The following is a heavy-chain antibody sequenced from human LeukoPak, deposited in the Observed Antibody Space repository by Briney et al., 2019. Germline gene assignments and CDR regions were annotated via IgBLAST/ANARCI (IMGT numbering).Heavy chain of an antibody. CDR2: ISWNSGSI. CDR1: GFTFDDYA. J-gene: IGHJ4*02. V-gene: IGHV3-9*01. CDR3: AKDWGGYYDSSGYYDY. Sequence: PGGSLRLSCAASGFTFDDYAMHWVRQAPGKGLEWVSGISWNSGSIGYADSVKGRFTISRDNAKNSLYLQMNSLRAEDTALYYCAKDWGGYYDSSGYYDYWGQGTLVTVSS. D-gene: IGHD3-22*01.